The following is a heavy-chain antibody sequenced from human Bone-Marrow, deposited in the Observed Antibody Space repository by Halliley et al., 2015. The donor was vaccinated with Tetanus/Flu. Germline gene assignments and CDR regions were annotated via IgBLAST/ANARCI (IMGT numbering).Heavy chain of an antibody. CDR2: IHYSGST. J-gene: IGHJ6*02. CDR1: GGSLSSGSHY. V-gene: IGHV4-39*01. Sequence: TLSLTCTVSGGSLSSGSHYWGWIRQPPGKGLEWIGGIHYSGSTYYNPSLKSRVTISVDTSKNQFSLKLSSVTAADRAVYYCARGLGMDVWGQGTTVTVSS. CDR3: ARGLGMDV.